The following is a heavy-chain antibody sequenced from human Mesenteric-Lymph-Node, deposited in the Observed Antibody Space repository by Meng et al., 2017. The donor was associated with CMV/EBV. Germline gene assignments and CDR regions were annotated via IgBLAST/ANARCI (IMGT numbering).Heavy chain of an antibody. D-gene: IGHD2-2*01. CDR1: GGSIGTYY. V-gene: IGHV4-59*12. J-gene: IGHJ5*02. Sequence: SETLSLTCSVSGGSIGTYYWTWIRQPPGKRLEWIGYIYYTGNINYNPSLKTRVTMSVDTSKNQFSLKLSSVTAADTAVYYCVRGSLGYCTSSSCFKGPAANWFDPWGQGTLVTVSS. CDR3: VRGSLGYCTSSSCFKGPAANWFDP. CDR2: IYYTGNI.